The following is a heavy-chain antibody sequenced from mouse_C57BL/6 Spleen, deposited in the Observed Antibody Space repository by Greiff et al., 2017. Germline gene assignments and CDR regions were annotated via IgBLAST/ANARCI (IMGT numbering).Heavy chain of an antibody. CDR1: GYTFTDYY. J-gene: IGHJ2*01. Sequence: VQLQQSGPELVKPGASVKISCKASGYTFTDYYMNWVKQSHGKSLEWIGDIIPNNGGTSYNQKFKGKATLTVDKSSSTAYMELRSLTSEDSAVYYCAIYGYGYFDYWGQGTTLTVSS. CDR3: AIYGYGYFDY. D-gene: IGHD2-2*01. CDR2: IIPNNGGT. V-gene: IGHV1-26*01.